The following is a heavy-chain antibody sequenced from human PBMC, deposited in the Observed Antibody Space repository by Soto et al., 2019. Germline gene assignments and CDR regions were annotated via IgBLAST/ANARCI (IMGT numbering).Heavy chain of an antibody. V-gene: IGHV3-30-3*01. CDR1: GFPFSNYA. J-gene: IGHJ4*02. D-gene: IGHD1-26*01. CDR2: VSYDGSIE. Sequence: PGGSVRLSCAASGFPFSNYAMHWVRQAPGKGLEWVAVVSYDGSIETYADSVKGRFTISRDNSKNTLYLQMNGLRVEDTALYYCAPLPVGTTSSFDYWSEGTVVTVSS. CDR3: APLPVGTTSSFDY.